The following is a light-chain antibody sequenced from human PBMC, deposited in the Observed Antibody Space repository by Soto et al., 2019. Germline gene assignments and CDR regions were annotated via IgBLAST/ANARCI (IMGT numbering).Light chain of an antibody. V-gene: IGKV1-8*01. CDR3: QQYYSYPHP. J-gene: IGKJ1*01. Sequence: AIRMTQSPSSFSSSTGDRVTITCRASQGISSYLAWYQQKPGKAPKLLIYAASTLQSGVPSRFSGSGSGTDFTLTISCLQSDDFATYYCQQYYSYPHPFGQGTNVEIK. CDR2: AAS. CDR1: QGISSY.